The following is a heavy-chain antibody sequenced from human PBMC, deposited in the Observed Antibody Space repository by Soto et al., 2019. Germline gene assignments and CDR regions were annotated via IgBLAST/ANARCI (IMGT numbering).Heavy chain of an antibody. CDR3: AREPQYYDILTGPHYYYGMDV. Sequence: SGGSLRLSCAASRFTFSNYAMSWVRQAPGKGLEWFSSISGSGGSTYYADSVKGRFTISRDNSKNTLYLQMNSPRAEDTAVYYCAREPQYYDILTGPHYYYGMDVWGQGTTVTVS. V-gene: IGHV3-23*01. CDR2: ISGSGGST. D-gene: IGHD3-9*01. J-gene: IGHJ6*02. CDR1: RFTFSNYA.